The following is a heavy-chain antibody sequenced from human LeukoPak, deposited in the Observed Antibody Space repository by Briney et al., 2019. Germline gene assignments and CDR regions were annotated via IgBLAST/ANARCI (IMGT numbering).Heavy chain of an antibody. CDR2: IKSNPDGGTT. CDR3: TTDTAFAYLDY. J-gene: IGHJ4*02. Sequence: PGGSLRLSCAASGFTFSNAWMSWVRQAPGKGLEWVGRIKSNPDGGTTDYAAPVKGRFTISRDDSKNTLYLQMNSLKTEDTAVYYCTTDTAFAYLDYWGQGALVTVSS. D-gene: IGHD3-16*01. V-gene: IGHV3-15*01. CDR1: GFTFSNAW.